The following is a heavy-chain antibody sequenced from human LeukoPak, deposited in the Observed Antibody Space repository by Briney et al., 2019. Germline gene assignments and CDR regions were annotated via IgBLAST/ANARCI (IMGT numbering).Heavy chain of an antibody. J-gene: IGHJ3*02. Sequence: PSETLSLTCAVYGGSFSGYYWSWIRQPPGKGLEWIGEINHSGSTNYNPSLKSRVTMSVDTSKNQFSLKVSSVTAADTAVYYCARAAYLVARWGAFDIWGQGTMVTVSS. V-gene: IGHV4-34*01. CDR1: GGSFSGYY. CDR3: ARAAYLVARWGAFDI. D-gene: IGHD2-15*01. CDR2: INHSGST.